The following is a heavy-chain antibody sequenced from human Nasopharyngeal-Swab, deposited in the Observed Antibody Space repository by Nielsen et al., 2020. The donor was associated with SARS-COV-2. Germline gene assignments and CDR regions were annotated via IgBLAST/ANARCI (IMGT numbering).Heavy chain of an antibody. CDR3: ARGGAARPGFDY. Sequence: PGKGLEWIGYIYCSGSTYYNPSLKSRVTISVDTSKNQFSLKLSSVTAADTAVYYCARGGAARPGFDYWGQGTLVTVSS. J-gene: IGHJ4*02. V-gene: IGHV4-31*02. CDR2: IYCSGST. D-gene: IGHD6-6*01.